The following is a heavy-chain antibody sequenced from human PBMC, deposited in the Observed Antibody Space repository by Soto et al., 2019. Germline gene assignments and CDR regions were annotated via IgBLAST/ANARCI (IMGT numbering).Heavy chain of an antibody. CDR2: IYYSGST. V-gene: IGHV4-59*01. Sequence: PSETLSLTCTFSGGSISNYYWSWIRQPPGKGLEWIGYIYYSGSTNYNPSLKSRVTISVDTSKNQFSLKLSSVTAADTAVYYCARRYGTTFDYWGQGTLVTVSS. CDR3: ARRYGTTFDY. J-gene: IGHJ4*02. D-gene: IGHD1-7*01. CDR1: GGSISNYY.